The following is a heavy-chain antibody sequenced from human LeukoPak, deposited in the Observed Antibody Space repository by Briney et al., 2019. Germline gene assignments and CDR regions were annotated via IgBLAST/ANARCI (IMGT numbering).Heavy chain of an antibody. D-gene: IGHD3-3*01. J-gene: IGHJ4*02. Sequence: GASVKVSCKASGYTFTSYYIHWVRQAPGQGLEWMGGIIPIFGTANYAQKFQGRVTITADESTNTAYMELSSLSSEDTAIYYCTRWSKTRWFDFWGQGTPVTVSS. V-gene: IGHV1-69*13. CDR3: TRWSKTRWFDF. CDR1: GYTFTSYY. CDR2: IIPIFGTA.